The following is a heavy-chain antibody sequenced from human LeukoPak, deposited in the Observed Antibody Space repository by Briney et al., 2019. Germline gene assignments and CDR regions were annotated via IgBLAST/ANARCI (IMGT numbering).Heavy chain of an antibody. J-gene: IGHJ6*03. D-gene: IGHD2-2*01. CDR3: ARGQVVPAAGGNYMDV. V-gene: IGHV4-39*07. CDR1: GGSISSSSYY. CDR2: IYYRGST. Sequence: SETLSLTCTVSGGSISSSSYYWGWIRQPPGKGREWVGSIYYRGSTYYNPSLKSRVTISVDTSKNQFSLKLSSVTAADTAVYYCARGQVVPAAGGNYMDVWGKGTTVTVSS.